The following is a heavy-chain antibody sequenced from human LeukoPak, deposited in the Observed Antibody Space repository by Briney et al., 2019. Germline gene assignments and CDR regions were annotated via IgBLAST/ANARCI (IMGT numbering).Heavy chain of an antibody. J-gene: IGHJ4*02. V-gene: IGHV3-23*01. CDR1: GFTVSAYA. CDR3: AARKVRGVWFYLDY. CDR2: IYDDNT. Sequence: PGGSLRLSCAASGFTVSAYAMAWVRQAPGKGLEWVSTIYDDNTYYADSVKGGFAISTDNSKNTLYLQMNSLRVEDTAVYFCAARKVRGVWFYLDYWGQGTLATVSS. D-gene: IGHD3-10*01.